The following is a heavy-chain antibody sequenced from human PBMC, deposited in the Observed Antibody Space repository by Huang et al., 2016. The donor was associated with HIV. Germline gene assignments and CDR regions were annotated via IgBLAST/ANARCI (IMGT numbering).Heavy chain of an antibody. Sequence: VQLVESGGGVVQLGRSLRPACAASGFSFSPYGLLWVRQAPGKGLEWVAVISYDGSNKYYAHSVKGRFTISRDTSENKVYLQMNSLRHEDTAVYYCAKDGADEEWDIDYWGQGTLVTVSS. D-gene: IGHD1-26*01. J-gene: IGHJ4*02. CDR3: AKDGADEEWDIDY. V-gene: IGHV3-30*18. CDR2: ISYDGSNK. CDR1: GFSFSPYG.